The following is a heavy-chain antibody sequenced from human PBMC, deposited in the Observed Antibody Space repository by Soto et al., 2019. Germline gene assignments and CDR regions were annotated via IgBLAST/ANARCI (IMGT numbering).Heavy chain of an antibody. CDR1: GGSISSGGYS. V-gene: IGHV4-30-2*01. J-gene: IGHJ5*02. D-gene: IGHD6-13*01. CDR3: ARVLAAAGTGWFDP. CDR2: IYHSGST. Sequence: TSETLSLTCAVSGGSISSGGYSWSWIRQPPGKGLEWIGYIYHSGSTYYNPSLKSRVTISVDRSKNQFSLKLSSVTAADTAVYYCARVLAAAGTGWFDPWGQGTLVTVSS.